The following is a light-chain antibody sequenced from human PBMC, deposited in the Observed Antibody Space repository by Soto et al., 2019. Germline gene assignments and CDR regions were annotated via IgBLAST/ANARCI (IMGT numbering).Light chain of an antibody. V-gene: IGLV2-14*01. J-gene: IGLJ2*01. Sequence: QSALTQPASVSGSPGQSITISCTGTSSDVGGYNYVSWYQQHPGKAPKLMIYDVSNRTSGVSNRFSVSKSGNTASLTISGLQAEDEADYYCSSYTSSSIVVFGGGTKVTVL. CDR2: DVS. CDR1: SSDVGGYNY. CDR3: SSYTSSSIVV.